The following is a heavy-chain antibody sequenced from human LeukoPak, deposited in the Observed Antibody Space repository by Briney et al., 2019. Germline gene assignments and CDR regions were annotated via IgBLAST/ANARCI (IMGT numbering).Heavy chain of an antibody. D-gene: IGHD3-22*01. V-gene: IGHV3-23*01. CDR2: ISGSGGST. CDR1: GFTFSSYA. CDR3: AKDTYYYDSSGYYYSDY. J-gene: IGHJ4*02. Sequence: GSLRLSCAASGFTFSSYAMSWVRQAPGKGLEWVSAISGSGGSTYYADSVKGRFTISRDNSKNTLYLQMNSLRAEDTAVYYCAKDTYYYDSSGYYYSDYWGQGTLVTVSS.